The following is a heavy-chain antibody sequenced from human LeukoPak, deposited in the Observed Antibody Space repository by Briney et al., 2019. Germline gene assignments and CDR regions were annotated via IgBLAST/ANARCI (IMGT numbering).Heavy chain of an antibody. D-gene: IGHD3-10*01. CDR1: GFTFSSYA. J-gene: IGHJ4*02. CDR2: ISGSGGST. Sequence: GGSLRLSCAASGFTFSSYAMSWVRQAPGKGLEWVSAISGSGGSTYYADSVKGRFTISRDNSKNTLYLQMNSLRAEDTAVYYCAKGASGRLVWFGELCLRYWGQGTLVTVSS. CDR3: AKGASGRLVWFGELCLRY. V-gene: IGHV3-23*01.